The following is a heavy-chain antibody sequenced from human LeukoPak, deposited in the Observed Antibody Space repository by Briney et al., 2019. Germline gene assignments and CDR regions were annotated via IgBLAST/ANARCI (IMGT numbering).Heavy chain of an antibody. V-gene: IGHV4-59*11. Sequence: SETLSLTCTVSGGSISSHYWSWIRQPPGKGLEWIGYIYYRGSTNYNPSLKSRVTISVDTSKNQFSLKLSSVTAADTAVYYCAKDLINWFDPWGQGTLVTVSS. CDR2: IYYRGST. CDR1: GGSISSHY. J-gene: IGHJ5*02. CDR3: AKDLINWFDP.